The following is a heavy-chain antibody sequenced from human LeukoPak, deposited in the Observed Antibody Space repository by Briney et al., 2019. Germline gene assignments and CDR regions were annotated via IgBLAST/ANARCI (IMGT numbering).Heavy chain of an antibody. CDR3: AELGITMIGGV. CDR2: ISSSSMSI. Sequence: GGTLRLSCAASGFTFSNYGMNWVRQAPGKGLEWVSYISSSSMSIYYADSVKGRFTISRDNAQNSLYLQMNSLRAEDTAVYYCAELGITMIGGVWGKGTTVTISS. V-gene: IGHV3-48*04. D-gene: IGHD3-10*02. J-gene: IGHJ6*04. CDR1: GFTFSNYG.